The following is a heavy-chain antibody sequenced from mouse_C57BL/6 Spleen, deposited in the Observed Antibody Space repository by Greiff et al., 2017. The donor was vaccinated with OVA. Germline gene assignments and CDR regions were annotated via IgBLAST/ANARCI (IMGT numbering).Heavy chain of an antibody. CDR3: ARRKAIYDYDGAMDY. D-gene: IGHD2-4*01. CDR2: IYPGSGST. J-gene: IGHJ4*01. CDR1: GYTFTSYW. Sequence: QVQLQQPGAELVKPGASVKLSCTASGYTFTSYWITWVKPRPGQGLEWIGDIYPGSGSTNYNEKFKSKATLTVDTHSSTAYMQLSSLTSEDSAVDYCARRKAIYDYDGAMDYWGQGTSVTVSS. V-gene: IGHV1-55*01.